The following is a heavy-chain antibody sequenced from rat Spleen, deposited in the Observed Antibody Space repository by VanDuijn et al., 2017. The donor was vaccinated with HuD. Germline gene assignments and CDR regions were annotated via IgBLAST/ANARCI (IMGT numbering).Heavy chain of an antibody. CDR2: ISYSGST. CDR3: ARYASYNNSWYFDF. J-gene: IGHJ1*01. Sequence: EVQLQESGPGLVKPSQSLSLTCSVTGYSITSNYWGWIRKFPGNKMEWMGYISYSGSTSYNPSPKSRISITRDTSKNQFFLQLNYVTTEDTATYYCARYASYNNSWYFDFWGPGTMVTVSS. CDR1: GYSITSNY. V-gene: IGHV3-1*01. D-gene: IGHD1-10*01.